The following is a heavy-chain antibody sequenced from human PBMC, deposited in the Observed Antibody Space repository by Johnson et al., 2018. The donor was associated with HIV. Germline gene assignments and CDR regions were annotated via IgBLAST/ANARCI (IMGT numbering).Heavy chain of an antibody. D-gene: IGHD3-10*01. CDR3: ARFGLDAFDI. V-gene: IGHV3-30*14. CDR1: GFTFNTYA. CDR2: ISYDGTNK. Sequence: QVQLVESGGGLVQRGGSLRLSCAASGFTFNTYAMYWVRQAPGKGLEWVAFISYDGTNKYYTDSEKCRFTISRDNSKNTLYLQINSLRAEDTAVYYCARFGLDAFDIGGQGTMVTVSS. J-gene: IGHJ3*02.